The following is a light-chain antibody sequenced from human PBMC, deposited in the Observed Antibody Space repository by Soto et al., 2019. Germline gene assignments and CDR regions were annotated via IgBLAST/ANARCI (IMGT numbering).Light chain of an antibody. CDR3: QQRSNWPPLT. Sequence: EIVWTQSPGTLSWSPGERATLSCRAIPGGRFTYLAWYQHKPGQAPRLLISDASTRATGIPARFSGSGSGTDFTLTISSLEPEDFAVYYCQQRSNWPPLTFGQGTRLEIK. V-gene: IGKV3-11*01. CDR1: PGGRFTY. J-gene: IGKJ5*01. CDR2: DAS.